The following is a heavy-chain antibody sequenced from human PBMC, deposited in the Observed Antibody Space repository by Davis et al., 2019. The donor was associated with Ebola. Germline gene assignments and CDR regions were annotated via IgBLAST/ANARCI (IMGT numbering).Heavy chain of an antibody. D-gene: IGHD3-3*01. Sequence: ASVKVSCKASGYTFTSYGISWVRQAPGQGLEWMGWISAYNGNTNYAQKLQGRVTMTTDTSTSTAYMELRSLRSDDTAVYYCARASPPLIRFLEWLEPDYWGQGTLVTVSS. J-gene: IGHJ4*02. CDR3: ARASPPLIRFLEWLEPDY. CDR1: GYTFTSYG. CDR2: ISAYNGNT. V-gene: IGHV1-18*01.